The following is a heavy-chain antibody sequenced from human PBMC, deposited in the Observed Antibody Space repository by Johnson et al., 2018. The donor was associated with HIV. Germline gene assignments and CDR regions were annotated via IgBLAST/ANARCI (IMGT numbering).Heavy chain of an antibody. D-gene: IGHD4-17*01. CDR3: ARDRFGDSYAFDI. J-gene: IGHJ3*02. CDR2: ISYDGSNK. V-gene: IGHV3-30*03. CDR1: GFTFDDYG. Sequence: QMLLVESGGGVVRPGGSLRLSCAASGFTFDDYGMSWVRQAPGKGLECVAVISYDGSNKYYADSVKGRFTISRDNSKNTLYLQLNSLRADDTAVYFCARDRFGDSYAFDIWGQGTMVTVSS.